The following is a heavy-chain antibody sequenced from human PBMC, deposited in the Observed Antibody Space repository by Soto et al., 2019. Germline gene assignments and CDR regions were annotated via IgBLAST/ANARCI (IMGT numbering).Heavy chain of an antibody. Sequence: PSETLSLTCAVYGGSFSGYYWGWIRQPPGKGLEWIGSIYYSGSTYYNPSLKSRVAISVDTSKNQFSLKLSSVTAADTAVYYCAKTTPHYYYYGMDVWGQGTTVTVSS. V-gene: IGHV4-39*01. CDR2: IYYSGST. CDR3: AKTTPHYYYYGMDV. J-gene: IGHJ6*02. CDR1: GGSFSGYY. D-gene: IGHD4-17*01.